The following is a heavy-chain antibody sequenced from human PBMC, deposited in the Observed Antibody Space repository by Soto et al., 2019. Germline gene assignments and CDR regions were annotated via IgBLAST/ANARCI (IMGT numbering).Heavy chain of an antibody. V-gene: IGHV4-30-4*01. Sequence: LSLTCTVSGGSISSGDYYWSWIRQPPGKGLEWIGYIYYSGSTYYNPSLKSRLTISIDTSKNQFSLKLSSVTAADTAVYYCARDQDRLTAGGYYYVGFDYWGQGTLVTVSS. CDR2: IYYSGST. CDR1: GGSISSGDYY. J-gene: IGHJ4*02. D-gene: IGHD3-22*01. CDR3: ARDQDRLTAGGYYYVGFDY.